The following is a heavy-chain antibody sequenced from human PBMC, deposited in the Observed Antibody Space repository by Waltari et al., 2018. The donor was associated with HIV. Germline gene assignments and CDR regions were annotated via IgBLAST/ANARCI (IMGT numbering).Heavy chain of an antibody. V-gene: IGHV3-74*01. CDR3: ARVAGIAARPAYNWVDP. J-gene: IGHJ5*02. CDR2: INSDGSST. CDR1: GFTFSSYW. Sequence: EVQLVESGGGLVQPGGSLRLSCAASGFTFSSYWMHWVRQAPGKGLVWVSRINSDGSSTSYADSVKGRFTISRDNAKNTLYLQMNSLRAEDTAVYYCARVAGIAARPAYNWVDPWGQGTLVTVSS. D-gene: IGHD6-6*01.